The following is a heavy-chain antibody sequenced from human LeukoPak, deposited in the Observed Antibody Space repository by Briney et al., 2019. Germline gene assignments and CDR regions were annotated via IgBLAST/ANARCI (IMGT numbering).Heavy chain of an antibody. CDR2: IYYSGST. CDR1: GGSISSYY. J-gene: IGHJ4*02. D-gene: IGHD7-27*01. CDR3: ARRRGAGDSNFDY. Sequence: SETLSLTCTVSGGSISSYYWSWIRQPPGKGLEWIGYIYYSGSTNYNPSLKSRVTISVDTSKNQFSLKLSSVTAADTAVYYCARRRGAGDSNFDYWGQGTLVTVSS. V-gene: IGHV4-59*01.